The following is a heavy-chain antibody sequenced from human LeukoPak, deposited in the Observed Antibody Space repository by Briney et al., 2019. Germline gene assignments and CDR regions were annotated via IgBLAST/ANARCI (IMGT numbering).Heavy chain of an antibody. J-gene: IGHJ6*02. CDR3: AGPRHYYYYGMDV. CDR2: INHSGST. V-gene: IGHV4-34*01. CDR1: GGSFSGYY. Sequence: PSETLSLTCAVYGGSFSGYYWSWIRQPPGKGLEWIGEINHSGSTNYNPSLKSRVTISVDTSKNQFSLKLSSVTAADTAVYYCAGPRHYYYYGMDVWGQGTTVTVSS.